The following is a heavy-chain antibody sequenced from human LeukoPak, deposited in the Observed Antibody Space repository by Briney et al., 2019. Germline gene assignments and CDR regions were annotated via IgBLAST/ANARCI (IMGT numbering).Heavy chain of an antibody. Sequence: ASVKVSCKASGYTFTDYYMHWVRQAPGQGLEWMGWINPNSGGTNYAQKFQGRVTMTRDTSISTAYMELSRLKSDDTAVYYCARDESSVVDTATGIDYWGQGTLVTVSP. J-gene: IGHJ4*02. CDR2: INPNSGGT. V-gene: IGHV1-2*02. CDR3: ARDESSVVDTATGIDY. CDR1: GYTFTDYY. D-gene: IGHD5-18*01.